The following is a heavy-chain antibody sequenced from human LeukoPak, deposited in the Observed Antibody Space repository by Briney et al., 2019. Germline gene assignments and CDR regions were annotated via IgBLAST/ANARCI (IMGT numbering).Heavy chain of an antibody. V-gene: IGHV3-21*01. CDR3: ARDLRSSWYALVY. D-gene: IGHD6-13*01. CDR1: GFTFSSYS. J-gene: IGHJ4*02. CDR2: ISSSSSYI. Sequence: GGSLRLSCAASGFTFSSYSMNWVRQAPGKGLEWVSSISSSSSYIYYADSVKGRFTISRDNSKNTLYLQMNSLRAEDTAVYYCARDLRSSWYALVYWGQGTLVTVSS.